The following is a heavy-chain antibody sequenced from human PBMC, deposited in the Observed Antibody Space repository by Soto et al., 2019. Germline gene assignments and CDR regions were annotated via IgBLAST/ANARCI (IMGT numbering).Heavy chain of an antibody. CDR3: AKGYCSSTSCYAIDAFDI. D-gene: IGHD2-2*01. J-gene: IGHJ3*02. CDR1: GFTFSSSA. Sequence: EVQLLESGGGLVQPGGSLRLSCAASGFTFSSSAMNWVRQAPGKGLEWVSTISGSGGSTYYADSVKGRFTISRDNSKNTLYLKMNSLRAEDTAVYYCAKGYCSSTSCYAIDAFDIWGQGTMVTVSS. V-gene: IGHV3-23*01. CDR2: ISGSGGST.